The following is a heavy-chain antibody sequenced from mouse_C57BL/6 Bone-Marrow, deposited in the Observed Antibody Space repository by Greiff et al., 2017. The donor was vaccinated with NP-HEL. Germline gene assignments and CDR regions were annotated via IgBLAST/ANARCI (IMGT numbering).Heavy chain of an antibody. J-gene: IGHJ4*01. V-gene: IGHV5-16*01. CDR1: GFTFSDYY. D-gene: IGHD2-4*01. CDR3: AREGGLRRRTYAMDY. CDR2: INYDGSST. Sequence: EVKLMESGGDLVKPGGSLKLSCAASGFTFSDYYMAWVRQVPEKGLEWVANINYDGSSTYYLDSLKSRFIISRDNAKNILYLQMSSLKSEDTATYYCAREGGLRRRTYAMDYWGQGTSVTVSS.